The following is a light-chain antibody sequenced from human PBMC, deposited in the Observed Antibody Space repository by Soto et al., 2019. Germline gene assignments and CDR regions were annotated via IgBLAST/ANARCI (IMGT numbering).Light chain of an antibody. CDR2: GAS. Sequence: EIVLTQSPGTLSLSPGERATLSCRASQSIRSNYVAWYQQKPGQGPRLLIYGASSRATGIPDRFSGSGSGTDLTLIISRLEPEDFAMYYCQQYGSSPRTFGQGTKVDIK. V-gene: IGKV3-20*01. J-gene: IGKJ1*01. CDR3: QQYGSSPRT. CDR1: QSIRSNY.